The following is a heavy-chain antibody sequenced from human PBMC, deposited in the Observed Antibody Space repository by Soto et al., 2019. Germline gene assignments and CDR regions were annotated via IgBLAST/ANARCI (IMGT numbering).Heavy chain of an antibody. D-gene: IGHD3-10*01. Sequence: EVQLLDSGGGLVQPGGSLRLSCADSGFTFSSYVMSWVRQAPGKGLEWGSSISGSGGGTYYADSVKGRFTISRDNSKNTLSLQMNSLRAEDTAVYYCAKSRGSGSYFNPSDAFDFCGQGTMVTVSS. CDR2: ISGSGGGT. CDR1: GFTFSSYV. CDR3: AKSRGSGSYFNPSDAFDF. J-gene: IGHJ3*01. V-gene: IGHV3-23*01.